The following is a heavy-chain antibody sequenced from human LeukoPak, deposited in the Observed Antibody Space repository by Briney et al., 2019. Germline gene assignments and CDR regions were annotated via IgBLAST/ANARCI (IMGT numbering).Heavy chain of an antibody. Sequence: SVKVSCKASGGTFSSYAISWVRQAPGQGLEWMGGIIPIFGTANYAQKFQGRVTITTDESTSTAYMELSSLRSEDTAVYYCASHEYSSSWFPFDYWGQGTLVTVSS. D-gene: IGHD6-6*01. CDR2: IIPIFGTA. CDR3: ASHEYSSSWFPFDY. J-gene: IGHJ4*02. V-gene: IGHV1-69*05. CDR1: GGTFSSYA.